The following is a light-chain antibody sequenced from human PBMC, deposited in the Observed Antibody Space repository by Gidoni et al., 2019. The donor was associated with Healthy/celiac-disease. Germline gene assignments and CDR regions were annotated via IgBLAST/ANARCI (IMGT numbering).Light chain of an antibody. CDR2: DVC. V-gene: IGLV2-14*03. Sequence: QSALTQPASASGSSGQSTTISCTGTSSDVGGYNYVSWYQQHPGKAPKLLIYDVCNRPSWFSDRFSGSKSGNTASLTISGLQAEDEAEYYCSSYTSSSTLEGVFGGGTKLT. CDR3: SSYTSSSTLEGV. J-gene: IGLJ2*01. CDR1: SSDVGGYNY.